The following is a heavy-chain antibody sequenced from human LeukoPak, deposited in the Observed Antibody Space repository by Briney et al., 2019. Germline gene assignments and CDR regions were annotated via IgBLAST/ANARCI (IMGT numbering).Heavy chain of an antibody. J-gene: IGHJ4*02. CDR2: ISWNSGSI. CDR1: GFTFDDYA. Sequence: GRSLRLSCAASGFTFDDYAMHWVRQAPGKGLEWVSGISWNSGSIGYADSVKGRFTISRDNAKNSLYLQMNSLRAEDTALYYCAKDGTTIFGVVISPYYFDYWGQGTLVTVSS. V-gene: IGHV3-9*01. D-gene: IGHD3-3*01. CDR3: AKDGTTIFGVVISPYYFDY.